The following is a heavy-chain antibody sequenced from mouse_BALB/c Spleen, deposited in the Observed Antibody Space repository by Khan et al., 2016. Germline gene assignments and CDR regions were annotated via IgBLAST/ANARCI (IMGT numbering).Heavy chain of an antibody. V-gene: IGHV14-3*02. CDR1: GFNIKDTY. CDR3: ARWDWYFDV. J-gene: IGHJ1*01. Sequence: VQLQQSGAELVKPGASVKLSCTASGFNIKDTYMHWVKQRPEQGLEWIGRIDPANGNTKYDPKFQGKATIKADTSSNTAYLQRSSLTSEDTAVYYCARWDWYFDVWGAGTTVTVSS. CDR2: IDPANGNT.